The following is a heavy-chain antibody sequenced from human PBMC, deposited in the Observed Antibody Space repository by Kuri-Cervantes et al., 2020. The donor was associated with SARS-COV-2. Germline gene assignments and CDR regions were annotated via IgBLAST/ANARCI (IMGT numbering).Heavy chain of an antibody. J-gene: IGHJ6*02. Sequence: ASVKVSCKASGYTFTSYGISWVRQAPGQGLEWMGWISAYNGNTNCAQKLQGRVTMTTDTSTSTAYMELRSLRSDDTAVYYCAAGLLWFGHWGYGMDVWGQGTTVTVSS. CDR3: AAGLLWFGHWGYGMDV. CDR2: ISAYNGNT. CDR1: GYTFTSYG. V-gene: IGHV1-18*04. D-gene: IGHD3-10*01.